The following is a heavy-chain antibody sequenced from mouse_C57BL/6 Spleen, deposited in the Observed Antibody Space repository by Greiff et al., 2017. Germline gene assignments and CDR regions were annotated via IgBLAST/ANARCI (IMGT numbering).Heavy chain of an antibody. V-gene: IGHV1-18*01. CDR3: ARNYGSSYYFDY. CDR2: INPNNGGT. D-gene: IGHD1-1*01. CDR1: GYTFTDYN. J-gene: IGHJ2*01. Sequence: VRLKESGPELVKPGASVKIPCKASGYTFTDYNMDWVKQSHGKSLEWIGDINPNNGGTIYNQKFKGKATLTVDKSSSTAYMELRSLTSEDTAVYYCARNYGSSYYFDYWGQGTTLTVSS.